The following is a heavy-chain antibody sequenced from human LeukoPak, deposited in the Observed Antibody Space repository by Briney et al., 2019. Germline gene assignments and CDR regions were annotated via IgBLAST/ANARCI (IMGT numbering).Heavy chain of an antibody. CDR1: GYSFTRYW. CDR2: IYPGDSET. Sequence: TGESLKISCKGSGYSFTRYWIGWVRQMPGKGLEWMGIIYPGDSETRYSPSFQGQVTISADKSISTTYLQWSSLKASDTAMYYCARSLIVGASNLGNYYMDVWGKGTTVTVSS. V-gene: IGHV5-51*01. CDR3: ARSLIVGASNLGNYYMDV. J-gene: IGHJ6*03. D-gene: IGHD1-26*01.